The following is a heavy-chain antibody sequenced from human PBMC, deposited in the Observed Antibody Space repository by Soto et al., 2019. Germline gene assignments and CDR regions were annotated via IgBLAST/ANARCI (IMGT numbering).Heavy chain of an antibody. CDR2: INPSGST. Sequence: SETLSLTCGVYGGSLSGNYWSWIRQPPGEGLEWIGEINPSGSTNYSPSIKSRATISADTSKNQFSLKLSSMTAADTAVYYCARHNYGSGSTYFDYWGQGTLVTVSS. J-gene: IGHJ4*02. CDR1: GGSLSGNY. CDR3: ARHNYGSGSTYFDY. V-gene: IGHV4-34*01. D-gene: IGHD3-10*01.